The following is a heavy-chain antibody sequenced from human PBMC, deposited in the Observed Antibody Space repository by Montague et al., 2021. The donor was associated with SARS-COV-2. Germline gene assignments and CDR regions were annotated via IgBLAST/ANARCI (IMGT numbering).Heavy chain of an antibody. CDR1: GGSISSSSYY. D-gene: IGHD5-12*01. V-gene: IGHV4-39*01. J-gene: IGHJ5*02. CDR2: IYYSGST. CDR3: ARHARLGIVALASGWFDP. Sequence: SETLSLTCTVSGGSISSSSYYWGWIRQPPGKGLEWIGSIYYSGSTYYNPSLRSRVTISVDTSKNQFSLKLSSVTAADTAVYYCARHARLGIVALASGWFDPWGQGTLVTVSS.